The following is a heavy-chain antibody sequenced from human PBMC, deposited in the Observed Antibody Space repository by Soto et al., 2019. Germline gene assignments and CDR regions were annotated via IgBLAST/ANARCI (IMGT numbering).Heavy chain of an antibody. J-gene: IGHJ4*02. D-gene: IGHD3-9*01. Sequence: GGSLRLSCAASGFTFSSYAMSWVRQAPGKGLEWVSAISGSGGSTYYADSVKGRFTISSDNSKNTLYLQMNSLRAEDTAVYYCAKYKWGTIVPDYWGQGTLVTVSS. CDR3: AKYKWGTIVPDY. V-gene: IGHV3-23*01. CDR2: ISGSGGST. CDR1: GFTFSSYA.